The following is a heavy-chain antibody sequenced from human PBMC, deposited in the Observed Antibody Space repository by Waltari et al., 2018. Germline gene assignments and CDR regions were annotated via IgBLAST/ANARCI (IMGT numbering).Heavy chain of an antibody. V-gene: IGHV3-23*04. CDR3: AKQQGWELFEYFFDY. CDR2: IGSGGDI. CDR1: GFNFNNFA. J-gene: IGHJ4*02. Sequence: EVQLVESGGGLVQPGGSLKLSCKVSGFNFNNFAVSWVRQAPGKGLEWVLTIGSGGDIYYGDSVKGRFFISRDNSKNTLYLQMNSLRVEDTAVYYCAKQQGWELFEYFFDYCGQGTLVSVS. D-gene: IGHD1-26*01.